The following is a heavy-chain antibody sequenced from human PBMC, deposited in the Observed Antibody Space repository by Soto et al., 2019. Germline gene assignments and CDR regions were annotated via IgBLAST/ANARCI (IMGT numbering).Heavy chain of an antibody. Sequence: GGSLRLSCAASGFTFSSYWMSWVRQAPGKGLEWVANIKQDGSEKYYVDSVKGRFTISRDNAKNSLYLQMNSLRAEDTAVYYYDGSGYFPYDYWGQGTLVTVSS. J-gene: IGHJ4*02. D-gene: IGHD3-22*01. V-gene: IGHV3-7*01. CDR3: DGSGYFPYDY. CDR2: IKQDGSEK. CDR1: GFTFSSYW.